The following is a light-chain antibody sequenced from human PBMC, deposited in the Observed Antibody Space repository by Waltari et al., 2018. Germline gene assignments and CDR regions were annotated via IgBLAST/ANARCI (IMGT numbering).Light chain of an antibody. J-gene: IGLJ2*01. CDR3: CSYAPSSTHVA. CDR1: SSDVDDYNF. V-gene: IGLV2-23*02. CDR2: DVS. Sequence: QSALTQPASVSGSPGQSITISCTGTSSDVDDYNFVSWYQQPPGKAPKLMLYDVSKRPSGVSNRFSGSKSGNTASLTISGRQAEDEADYYCCSYAPSSTHVAFGGGTRLTVL.